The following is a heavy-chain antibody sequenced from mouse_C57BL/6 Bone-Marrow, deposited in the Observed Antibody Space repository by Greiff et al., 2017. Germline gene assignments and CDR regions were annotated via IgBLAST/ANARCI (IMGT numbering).Heavy chain of an antibody. D-gene: IGHD1-1*01. CDR3: TRDEDYYGSSYYWYFDV. Sequence: EVNVVESGEGLVKPGGSLKLSCAASGFTFSSYAMSWVRQTPEKRLEWVAYISSGGDYIYYADTVKGRFTISRDNARNTLYLQMSSLKSEDTAMYYCTRDEDYYGSSYYWYFDVWGTGTTVTVSS. J-gene: IGHJ1*03. CDR1: GFTFSSYA. CDR2: ISSGGDYI. V-gene: IGHV5-9-1*02.